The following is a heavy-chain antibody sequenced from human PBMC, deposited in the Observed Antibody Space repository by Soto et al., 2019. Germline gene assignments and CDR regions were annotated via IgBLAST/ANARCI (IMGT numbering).Heavy chain of an antibody. D-gene: IGHD1-26*01. Sequence: PGGSLRLTXAASGFTFSSYVMSWVRQAPGKGLEWVSAISGSGGSTYNADSVKGRFTISRDNSKNTLYRQMNSLRAHDTAVYYCSKIVGSSGYWGQGTLVTVSS. CDR3: SKIVGSSGY. V-gene: IGHV3-23*01. CDR2: ISGSGGST. J-gene: IGHJ4*02. CDR1: GFTFSSYV.